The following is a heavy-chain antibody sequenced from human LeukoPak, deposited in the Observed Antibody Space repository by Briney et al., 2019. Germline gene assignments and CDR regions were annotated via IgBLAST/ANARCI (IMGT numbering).Heavy chain of an antibody. CDR2: IYYSGST. Sequence: SETLSLTCTVSGGSITSTLYYWGWFRQSSGKRLEWIGSIYYSGSTYYNPSLKSRVTISVDTSKNQFSLRLTSVTAADTAVYFCAGQPENTRGFYWGQGTLVTVSS. D-gene: IGHD2-2*01. CDR3: AGQPENTRGFY. CDR1: GGSITSTLYY. J-gene: IGHJ1*01. V-gene: IGHV4-39*01.